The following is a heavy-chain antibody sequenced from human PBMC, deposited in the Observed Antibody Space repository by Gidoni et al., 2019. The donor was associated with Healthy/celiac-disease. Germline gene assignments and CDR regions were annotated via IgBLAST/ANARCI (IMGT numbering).Heavy chain of an antibody. CDR1: GGSISSYY. J-gene: IGHJ4*02. CDR2: IYYSGST. V-gene: IGHV4-59*01. Sequence: QVQLQESGPGLVKPSETLSLTCTVSGGSISSYYWSWIRQPPGKGLEWIGYIYYSGSTNYNPSLKSRVTISVDTSKNQFSLKLSSVTAADTAVYYCARAALTGKDTAMVTRIFDYWGQGTLVTVSS. D-gene: IGHD5-18*01. CDR3: ARAALTGKDTAMVTRIFDY.